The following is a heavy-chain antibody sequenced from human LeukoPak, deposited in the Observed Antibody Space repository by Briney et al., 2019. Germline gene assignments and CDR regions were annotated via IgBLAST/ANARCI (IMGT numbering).Heavy chain of an antibody. D-gene: IGHD5-24*01. CDR3: ARVFEDGFNSFDY. Sequence: SETLSLTCTVSGGSISSSSYYWGWIRQPPGKGLEWIGSIYDSGTSYYNPSLKSRVTISVDTAKNQFSLKVTSVTAADTALYYCARVFEDGFNSFDYWGQGTLVTVSS. V-gene: IGHV4-39*07. CDR2: IYDSGTS. J-gene: IGHJ4*02. CDR1: GGSISSSSYY.